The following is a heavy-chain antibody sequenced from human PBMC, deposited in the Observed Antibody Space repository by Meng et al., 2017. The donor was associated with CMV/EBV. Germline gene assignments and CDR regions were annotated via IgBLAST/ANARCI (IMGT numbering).Heavy chain of an antibody. CDR3: ARFPYSSSLGIYYFDY. D-gene: IGHD6-6*01. J-gene: IGHJ4*02. V-gene: IGHV1-46*01. CDR2: INPSGGST. Sequence: ASVKVSCKASGYTFTSYYMHWVRQAPGQGLEWMGIINPSGGSTSYAQKFQGRVTVTRDTSTSTVYMELSSLRSEDTAVYYCARFPYSSSLGIYYFDYWGQGTLVTVSS. CDR1: GYTFTSYY.